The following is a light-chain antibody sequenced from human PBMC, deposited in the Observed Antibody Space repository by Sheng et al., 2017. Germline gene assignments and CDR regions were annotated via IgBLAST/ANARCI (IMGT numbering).Light chain of an antibody. Sequence: EIVMTQSPATLSVSPGERATLSCRASQSVSSNLAWYQQKPGQAPRLLIYGASTRATGFPARFSGSGSGTEFTLTISSLQPDDFETYYCHHYSTFPRTFGHGTKVEIK. J-gene: IGKJ1*01. CDR1: QSVSSN. V-gene: IGKV3-15*01. CDR3: HHYSTFPRT. CDR2: GAS.